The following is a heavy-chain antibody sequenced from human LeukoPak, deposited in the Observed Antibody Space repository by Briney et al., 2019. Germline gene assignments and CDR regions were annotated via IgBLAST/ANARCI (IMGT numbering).Heavy chain of an antibody. D-gene: IGHD3-10*01. Sequence: GGSLRLSCAASGFTFSSYCMSWVRQAPGKGLEWVANIKQNGSEKYYADSVKGRFTISRDNAKNSLYLQMNSLRAEDTAVYYCAREGPLYYGTEDAFDIWGQGTMVTVSS. CDR2: IKQNGSEK. CDR3: AREGPLYYGTEDAFDI. J-gene: IGHJ3*02. V-gene: IGHV3-7*01. CDR1: GFTFSSYC.